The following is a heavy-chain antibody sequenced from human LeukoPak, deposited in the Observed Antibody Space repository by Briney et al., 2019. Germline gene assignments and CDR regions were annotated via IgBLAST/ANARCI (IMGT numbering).Heavy chain of an antibody. Sequence: SVKVSCKASGGTFSSYAISWVRQATGQGLEWMGGIIPIFGTANYAQKFQGRVTITADESTSTAYMELSSLRSEDTAVYYCARRAAYDILTGLFPFGYWGQGTLVTVSS. D-gene: IGHD3-9*01. V-gene: IGHV1-69*13. CDR1: GGTFSSYA. J-gene: IGHJ4*02. CDR3: ARRAAYDILTGLFPFGY. CDR2: IIPIFGTA.